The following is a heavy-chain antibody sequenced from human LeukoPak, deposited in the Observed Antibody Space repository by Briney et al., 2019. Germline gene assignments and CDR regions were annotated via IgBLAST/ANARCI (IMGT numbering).Heavy chain of an antibody. CDR2: IKQDGSET. J-gene: IGHJ3*01. Sequence: GGSLRLSCAASGFTFSSDWMSCVRRPPGRGRQGLANIKQDGSETYYVDSVKGRFTISRDNAKNSLYLQMNSLRAEDTAVYYCARDVRAWNKNAFDVWGQGTMVTVSS. D-gene: IGHD1/OR15-1a*01. V-gene: IGHV3-7*01. CDR1: GFTFSSDW. CDR3: ARDVRAWNKNAFDV.